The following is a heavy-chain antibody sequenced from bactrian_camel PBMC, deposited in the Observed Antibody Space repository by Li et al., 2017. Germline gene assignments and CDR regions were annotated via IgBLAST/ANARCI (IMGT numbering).Heavy chain of an antibody. Sequence: VQLVESGGGLVQPGGSLRLSCAASGFTFRDYAMGWVRQAPGKPLEWISTINWSPRERYYVDSTKSRFDISRDNAKNTVHLQMSALKPEDTAVYYCTRVAYLPGALPSFWGWGQGTQVTVS. CDR2: INWSPRER. V-gene: IGHV3-1*01. J-gene: IGHJ4*01. D-gene: IGHD5*01. CDR1: GFTFRDYA. CDR3: TRVAYLPGALPSFWG.